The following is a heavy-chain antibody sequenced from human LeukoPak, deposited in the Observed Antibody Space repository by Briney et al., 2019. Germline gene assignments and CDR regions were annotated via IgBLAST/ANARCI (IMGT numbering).Heavy chain of an antibody. CDR3: AKDSKIVGATFRSYHYMDV. CDR1: GFSFSSYA. D-gene: IGHD1-26*01. Sequence: GGSLRLSCAASGFSFSSYAMSWVRQAPGKGLEWVSVIGGGPGNTYYTDSVKGRFTISRDNSKNTLYLHLNSLRAEDTAVYYCAKDSKIVGATFRSYHYMDVWGKGTAVTVSS. V-gene: IGHV3-23*01. CDR2: IGGGPGNT. J-gene: IGHJ6*03.